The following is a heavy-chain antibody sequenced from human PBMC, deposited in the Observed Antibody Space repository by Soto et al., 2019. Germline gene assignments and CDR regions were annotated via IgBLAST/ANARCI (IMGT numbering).Heavy chain of an antibody. CDR2: ISAYNGNT. V-gene: IGHV1-18*04. D-gene: IGHD3-16*01. Sequence: ASVKVSCKASGYTFTSYGISWVRQPPGEGLEWMGWISAYNGNTNYAQKLQGRVTMTTDTSTSTAYMELRSLRSDDTAVYYCASARRFTEDALDIWGQGTMVTVAS. CDR3: ASARRFTEDALDI. CDR1: GYTFTSYG. J-gene: IGHJ3*02.